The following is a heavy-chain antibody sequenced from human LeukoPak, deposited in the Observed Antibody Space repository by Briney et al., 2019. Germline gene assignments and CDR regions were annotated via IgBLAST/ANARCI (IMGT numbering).Heavy chain of an antibody. CDR2: IIPIFDTT. CDR1: GGTLTSYA. J-gene: IGHJ4*02. D-gene: IGHD3-22*01. Sequence: ASVKVSCKASGGTLTSYAISWVRQAPGQGLEWMGGIIPIFDTTNYAQKFQGRVTMTRDMSTSIVYMELSSLRSEDTAVYYCARTYYYDSSGYSAFDYWGQGTLVTVSS. CDR3: ARTYYYDSSGYSAFDY. V-gene: IGHV1-69*05.